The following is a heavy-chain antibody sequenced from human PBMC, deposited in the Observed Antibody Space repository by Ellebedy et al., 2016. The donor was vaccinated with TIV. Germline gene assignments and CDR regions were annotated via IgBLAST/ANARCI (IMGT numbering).Heavy chain of an antibody. Sequence: GESLKISXAASGFTFSSYAMSWVRQAPGKGLEWVSAISGSGGSTYYADSVKGRFTISRDNSKNTLYLQMNSLRAEDTAVYYCAKGPLEWLFPRTWYYFDYWGQGTLVTVSS. CDR1: GFTFSSYA. D-gene: IGHD3-3*01. CDR3: AKGPLEWLFPRTWYYFDY. V-gene: IGHV3-23*01. J-gene: IGHJ4*02. CDR2: ISGSGGST.